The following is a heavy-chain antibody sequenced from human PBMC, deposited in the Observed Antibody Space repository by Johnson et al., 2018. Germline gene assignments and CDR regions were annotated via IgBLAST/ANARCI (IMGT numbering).Heavy chain of an antibody. CDR1: GFTFSDYF. V-gene: IGHV3-11*01. CDR3: ARPLMMNARDAFDI. Sequence: QVQLVQSGGGLVKPGGSLRLSCAASGFTFSDYFMSWIRQAPGKGLEWVSYITSSANTMYYADSVRGRFTISRDNAKNTLYLQMNSLRAEDTAVYYCARPLMMNARDAFDIWGQGTIVTVSS. J-gene: IGHJ3*02. CDR2: ITSSANTM. D-gene: IGHD2-8*01.